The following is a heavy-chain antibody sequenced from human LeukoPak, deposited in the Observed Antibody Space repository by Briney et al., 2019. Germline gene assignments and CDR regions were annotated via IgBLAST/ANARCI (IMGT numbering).Heavy chain of an antibody. CDR3: ARDYGGNSYYFDY. J-gene: IGHJ4*02. D-gene: IGHD4-23*01. V-gene: IGHV1-2*02. Sequence: ASVTVSYKASGYTFTGYYMHWVRQAPGQGGEGMGWINPNSGGTNYAQKFQGRVTMTRHTSISTAYMELSRLRSDDTAVYYCARDYGGNSYYFDYWGQGTLVTVSS. CDR2: INPNSGGT. CDR1: GYTFTGYY.